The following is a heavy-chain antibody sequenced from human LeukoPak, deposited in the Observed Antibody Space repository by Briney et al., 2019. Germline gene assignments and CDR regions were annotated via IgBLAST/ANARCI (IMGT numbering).Heavy chain of an antibody. CDR3: AKDPADGPPGVDWFDP. Sequence: GGSLRLSCSASGFTFSSYAMHWVRQAPGKGLEYVSAISSNGGSTYYADSVKGRFTISRDNSKNTLYLQMNSLRAEDTAVYYCAKDPADGPPGVDWFDPWGQGTLVTVSS. V-gene: IGHV3-64*04. CDR2: ISSNGGST. CDR1: GFTFSSYA. D-gene: IGHD1-14*01. J-gene: IGHJ5*02.